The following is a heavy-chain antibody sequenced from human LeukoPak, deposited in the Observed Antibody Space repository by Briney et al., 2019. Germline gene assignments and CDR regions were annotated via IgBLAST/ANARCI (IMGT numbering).Heavy chain of an antibody. Sequence: SVTVSLTCTVSGGSISRRSYFWGWIRQRPGKGLGWVGSIYYSGSTYYNRSLKTRVTLSVDTAQNQFSLKLSSVTAADTAVYDCSRVRLLPDLYNWFDPWGQGTLVTVSS. CDR2: IYYSGST. D-gene: IGHD2-21*01. CDR3: SRVRLLPDLYNWFDP. V-gene: IGHV4-39*01. J-gene: IGHJ5*02. CDR1: GGSISRRSYF.